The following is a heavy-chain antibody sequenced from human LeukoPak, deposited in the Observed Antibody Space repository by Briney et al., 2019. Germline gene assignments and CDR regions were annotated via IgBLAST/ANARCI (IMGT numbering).Heavy chain of an antibody. CDR1: GFTFSSYS. V-gene: IGHV3-21*01. Sequence: GGSLRLSCAASGFTFSSYSMNWVRQAPGKGLEWVSSISSSSSYIYYADSVKGRFTISRDNAKNSLYLQMSSLRAEDTAVYYCARDVAAAGRAGYWGQGTLVTVSS. CDR3: ARDVAAAGRAGY. CDR2: ISSSSSYI. J-gene: IGHJ4*02. D-gene: IGHD6-13*01.